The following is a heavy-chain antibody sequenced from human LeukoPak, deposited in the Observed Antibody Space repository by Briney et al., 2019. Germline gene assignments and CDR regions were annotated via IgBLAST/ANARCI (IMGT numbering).Heavy chain of an antibody. CDR3: ARGDYGGNSDY. V-gene: IGHV3-7*01. CDR2: IKHDGSEK. CDR1: GFSFSNYW. Sequence: GGSLRLSCEASGFSFSNYWMSWVRQAPGKGLEWVANIKHDGSEKYYVDSVKGRFTISRDNAKNSLYLQMNSLRAEDTAVYYCARGDYGGNSDYWGQGTLVTVSS. J-gene: IGHJ4*02. D-gene: IGHD4-23*01.